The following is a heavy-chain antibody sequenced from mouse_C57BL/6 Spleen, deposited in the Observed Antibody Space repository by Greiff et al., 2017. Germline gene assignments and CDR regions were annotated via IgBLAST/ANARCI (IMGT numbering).Heavy chain of an antibody. J-gene: IGHJ3*01. Sequence: VQLQQSDAELVKPGASVKISCKVSGYTFTDHTIHWMKQRPGQGLEWIGYIYPRDGSTKYNEKFKGKATLTVDKSSSTAYMQLNSLTSEDSAVYFWARKDWGGWFAYWGQGTLVTVSA. CDR1: GYTFTDHT. CDR2: IYPRDGST. CDR3: ARKDWGGWFAY. V-gene: IGHV1-78*01.